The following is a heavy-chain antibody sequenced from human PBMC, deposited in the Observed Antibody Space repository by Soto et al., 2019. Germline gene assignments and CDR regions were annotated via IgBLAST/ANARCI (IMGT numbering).Heavy chain of an antibody. CDR1: GYTFTGYY. Sequence: GASVKVSCKASGYTFTGYYTHWVRQAPGQGLEWMGWINPNSGGTNYAQKFQGWVTMTRDTSISTAYMELSRLRSDDTAVYYCARDRTNWRLTFDYWGQGTLVTVSS. V-gene: IGHV1-2*04. J-gene: IGHJ4*02. CDR3: ARDRTNWRLTFDY. CDR2: INPNSGGT. D-gene: IGHD1-20*01.